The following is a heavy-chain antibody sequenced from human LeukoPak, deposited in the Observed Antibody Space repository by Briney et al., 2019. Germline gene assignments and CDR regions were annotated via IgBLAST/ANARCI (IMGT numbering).Heavy chain of an antibody. V-gene: IGHV1-69*04. J-gene: IGHJ4*02. CDR2: IIPILGIA. D-gene: IGHD3-22*01. CDR1: GGTFISYA. CDR3: ARDLYYDSSGYSFDY. Sequence: ASVKVSCKASGGTFISYAISWVRQAPGQGLEWMGRIIPILGIANYAQKFQGRVTITADKSTSTAYMELSSLRSEDTAVYYCARDLYYDSSGYSFDYWGQGTLVTVSS.